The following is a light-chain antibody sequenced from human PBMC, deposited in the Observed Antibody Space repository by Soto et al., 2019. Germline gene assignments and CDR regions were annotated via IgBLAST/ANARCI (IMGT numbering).Light chain of an antibody. V-gene: IGLV2-14*01. J-gene: IGLJ1*01. CDR3: CSYTSSRTYV. CDR1: SSDVGAYIH. Sequence: QSVLTQPASVSGSPGQSITISCTGTSSDVGAYIHVSWYQHHPGKAPKVTIYEVTNRPSGVSDRFSGSKSGNTASLTISGLQAEDEADYYCCSYTSSRTYVFGTGTKVTVL. CDR2: EVT.